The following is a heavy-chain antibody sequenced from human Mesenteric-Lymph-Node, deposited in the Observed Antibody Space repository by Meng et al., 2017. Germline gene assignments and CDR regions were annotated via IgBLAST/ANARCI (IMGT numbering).Heavy chain of an antibody. J-gene: IGHJ3*02. Sequence: GGSLRLSCAASGFTFSDYYMNWVRQAPGKGLEWVSSISSSSTIYYADSVKGRFTISRDNAKNSLYLQMNSLRAEDTAVYYCASMVRGVIITPTDAFDIWGQGTMVTVSS. CDR2: ISSSSTI. CDR3: ASMVRGVIITPTDAFDI. CDR1: GFTFSDYY. V-gene: IGHV3-69-1*01. D-gene: IGHD3-10*01.